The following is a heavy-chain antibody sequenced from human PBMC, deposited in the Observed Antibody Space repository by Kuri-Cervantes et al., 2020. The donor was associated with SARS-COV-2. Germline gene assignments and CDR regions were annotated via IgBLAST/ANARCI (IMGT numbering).Heavy chain of an antibody. Sequence: GESLKISCKGSGYSFTSYWIGWVRQMPGKGLEWVGRVRGKANNYETAYAASVKGRFTISRDDSKNMAYLQMNSLKTEDTAVYYCTTLIDYWGQGALVTVSS. CDR3: TTLIDY. J-gene: IGHJ4*02. CDR2: VRGKANNYET. V-gene: IGHV3-73*01. CDR1: GYSFTSYW.